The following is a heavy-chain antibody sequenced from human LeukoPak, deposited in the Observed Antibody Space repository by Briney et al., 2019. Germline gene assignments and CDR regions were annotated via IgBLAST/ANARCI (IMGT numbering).Heavy chain of an antibody. V-gene: IGHV1-8*01. Sequence: ASVKVSCKASGYTFTSYDINWVRQATGQGLEWMGWMNPNSGNTGYAQKFQGRVTMTRDTSISTAYMELSSLRSEDTAVYYCARATYDFWSGYSAGFDPWGQGTLVTDSS. D-gene: IGHD3-3*01. CDR3: ARATYDFWSGYSAGFDP. CDR1: GYTFTSYD. CDR2: MNPNSGNT. J-gene: IGHJ5*02.